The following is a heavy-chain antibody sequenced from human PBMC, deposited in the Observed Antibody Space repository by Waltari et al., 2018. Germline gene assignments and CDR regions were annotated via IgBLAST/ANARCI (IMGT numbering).Heavy chain of an antibody. Sequence: QVQLVQSGAEVKPPGASVTVSCQASGYPFTEYYLHWVRQAPGQGLEYMGWINPNSGGTNYAQRLQGRVTMTRDRSIGTAYMELTRLRSDDTAVYYCARSSYESSRYYPFDYWGQGTLVTVSS. J-gene: IGHJ4*02. V-gene: IGHV1-2*02. CDR3: ARSSYESSRYYPFDY. CDR2: INPNSGGT. CDR1: GYPFTEYY. D-gene: IGHD3-22*01.